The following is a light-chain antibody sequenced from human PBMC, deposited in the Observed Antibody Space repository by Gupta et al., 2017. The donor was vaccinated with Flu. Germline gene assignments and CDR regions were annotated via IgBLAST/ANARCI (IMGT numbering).Light chain of an antibody. V-gene: IGKV4-1*01. CDR2: WAS. CDR3: LRYYGTRYT. Sequence: SLGERATINCKSSQSVLYSATNKNYLAWYQQKPGQPPKLLIYWASTRESGVPDRFSGSGSGTDFTLTISSLQAEDVAVYDCLRYYGTRYTF. CDR1: QSVLYSATNKNY. J-gene: IGKJ2*01.